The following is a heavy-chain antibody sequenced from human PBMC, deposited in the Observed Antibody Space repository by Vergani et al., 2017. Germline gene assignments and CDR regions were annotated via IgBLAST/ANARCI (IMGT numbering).Heavy chain of an antibody. V-gene: IGHV3-30*02. J-gene: IGHJ4*02. CDR3: AKYLRESTDGLPDS. CDR2: IGKDVINT. D-gene: IGHD2-8*01. Sequence: QVQLVESAGGVVQPGGSLRLSCAASGFTFSYFGMHWIRQAPGKGLEWLAYIGKDVINTRYRDAVKGRFTVSRDNSKDILYLQMDSLRSEDTALYYCAKYLRESTDGLPDSWGPGTLVIVSS. CDR1: GFTFSYFG.